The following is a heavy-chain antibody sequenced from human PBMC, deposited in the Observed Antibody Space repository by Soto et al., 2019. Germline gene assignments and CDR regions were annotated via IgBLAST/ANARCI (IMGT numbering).Heavy chain of an antibody. CDR1: GXXXXXXY. CDR2: IYSGGFT. CDR3: ARVLGFGVGYFDY. Sequence: EVQLVESGGGLVQPGGSLRLSCAXSGXXXXXXYMSWVRQAPGKGLEWVSVIYSGGFTNYADSVKGRFTISRDNSKNTLYLQMNSLRAEDTAVYYCARVLGFGVGYFDYWGQGTLVTVSS. V-gene: IGHV3-66*01. J-gene: IGHJ4*02. D-gene: IGHD2-8*01.